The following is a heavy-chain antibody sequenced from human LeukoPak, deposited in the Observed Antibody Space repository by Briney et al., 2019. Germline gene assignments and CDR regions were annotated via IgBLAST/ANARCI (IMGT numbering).Heavy chain of an antibody. CDR1: GFTFSSYA. J-gene: IGHJ4*02. CDR3: ARDFDMGITPGDDFDF. V-gene: IGHV3-23*01. CDR2: ISGSGGRP. Sequence: GGSLRLSCAASGFTFSSYALNWVRQAPGKGLEWVSAISGSGGRPHYADSVKGRFTISRDNARNTVFLQMNSLRAEDTAVYYCARDFDMGITPGDDFDFWGQGTLVTVSS. D-gene: IGHD3-9*01.